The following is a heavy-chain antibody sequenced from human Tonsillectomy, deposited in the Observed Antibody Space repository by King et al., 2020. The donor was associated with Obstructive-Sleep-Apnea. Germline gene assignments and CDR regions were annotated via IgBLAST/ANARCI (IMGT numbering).Heavy chain of an antibody. D-gene: IGHD6-13*01. J-gene: IGHJ3*02. CDR1: GFTFGDYA. CDR3: TRTPYSSSWAWDAFDI. CDR2: IRSKAYGVTT. V-gene: IGHV3-49*03. Sequence: VQLVESGGGLVQPGRSLRLSCTASGFTFGDYAMSWFRQAPGKGLEWVGFIRSKAYGVTTEYAASVKGRFTISRDDSKSIAYLQMNSLKTEDTAVYYCTRTPYSSSWAWDAFDIWGQGTMVTVSS.